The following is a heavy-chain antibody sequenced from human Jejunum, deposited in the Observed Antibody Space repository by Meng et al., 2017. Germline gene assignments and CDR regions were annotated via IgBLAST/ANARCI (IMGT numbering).Heavy chain of an antibody. CDR3: ARVEGDGYNYSYYYYGMDV. D-gene: IGHD5-24*01. J-gene: IGHJ6*02. CDR2: INADSGNT. CDR1: GYTFSYYA. V-gene: IGHV1-3*01. Sequence: GESLKISCKASGYTFSYYAMHWVRQAPGQRPEWMGWINADSGNTKYSRNLQGRVTITRDTSTNTVYMELRSLRSEDTAIYYCARVEGDGYNYSYYYYGMDVWGQGTTVTVSS.